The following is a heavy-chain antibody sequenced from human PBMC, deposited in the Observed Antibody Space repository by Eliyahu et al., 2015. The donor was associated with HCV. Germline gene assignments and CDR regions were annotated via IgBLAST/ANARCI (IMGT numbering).Heavy chain of an antibody. CDR1: GFPFSNYA. Sequence: EVQLVESGGGLVKPGGSLRLSCAASGFPFSNYAXHWVRQAPGKGPEWVAAISSSRVYIYYADSVTGRFTISRDNAKSSTYLQMNSLRAGDTALYYCARVVDTWYGLDVWGQGTTVTVSS. D-gene: IGHD2-15*01. CDR3: ARVVDTWYGLDV. V-gene: IGHV3-21*01. J-gene: IGHJ6*02. CDR2: ISSSRVYI.